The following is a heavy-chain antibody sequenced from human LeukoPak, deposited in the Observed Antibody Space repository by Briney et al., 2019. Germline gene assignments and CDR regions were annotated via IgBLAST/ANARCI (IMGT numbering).Heavy chain of an antibody. Sequence: PSETLSLTCSVSGGSISSYYWGWIRQPPGKGLEWIGYIYYSGRTSYNPSLKSRVTISVDTSKNQFSLRLSSVTAADTAVYYCARDSARLGDYGYYFDYWSQGTLVTVSS. CDR3: ARDSARLGDYGYYFDY. D-gene: IGHD4-17*01. CDR1: GGSISSYY. CDR2: IYYSGRT. V-gene: IGHV4-59*01. J-gene: IGHJ4*02.